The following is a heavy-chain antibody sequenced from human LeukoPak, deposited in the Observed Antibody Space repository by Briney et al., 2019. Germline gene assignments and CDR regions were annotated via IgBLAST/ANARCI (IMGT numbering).Heavy chain of an antibody. CDR1: GGSISSYY. Sequence: SETPSLTCTVSGGSISSYYWSWIRQPPGKGLEWIGYIYYSGSTNYNPSLKSRVTISVDTSKNQFSLKLSSETAADTAVYYCASTDYYGSGSYASWGQGTLVTVSS. D-gene: IGHD3-10*01. V-gene: IGHV4-59*01. CDR2: IYYSGST. J-gene: IGHJ5*02. CDR3: ASTDYYGSGSYAS.